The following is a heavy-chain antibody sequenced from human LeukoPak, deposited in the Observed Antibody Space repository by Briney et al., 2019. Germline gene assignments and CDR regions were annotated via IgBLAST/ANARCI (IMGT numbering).Heavy chain of an antibody. CDR3: ARDRARAAASKINWFDP. J-gene: IGHJ5*02. Sequence: ASVKVSCKASGYTFTGYYMHWVRQAPGQGLEWMGWINPNSGGTNYAQKFQGRVTMTRDTSISTAYMELSRLRSDDTAVYYCARDRARAAASKINWFDPWGQGTLVTVSS. CDR1: GYTFTGYY. D-gene: IGHD6-13*01. V-gene: IGHV1-2*02. CDR2: INPNSGGT.